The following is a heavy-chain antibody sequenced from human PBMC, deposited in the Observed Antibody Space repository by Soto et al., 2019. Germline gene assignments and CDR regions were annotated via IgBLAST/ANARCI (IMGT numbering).Heavy chain of an antibody. CDR3: AKDRRAGGNYGLYSDF. D-gene: IGHD1-7*01. CDR1: GFTFSSYG. Sequence: EVQLLESGGGLVQPGGSLRLSCAASGFTFSSYGMTWVRQAPGKGLEWVSFSSATGAGTYYADSVKGRFTISRDNSKKTLYLQMTSLRAADTAVYYCAKDRRAGGNYGLYSDFWGQGALVIVSS. CDR2: SSATGAGT. J-gene: IGHJ4*02. V-gene: IGHV3-23*01.